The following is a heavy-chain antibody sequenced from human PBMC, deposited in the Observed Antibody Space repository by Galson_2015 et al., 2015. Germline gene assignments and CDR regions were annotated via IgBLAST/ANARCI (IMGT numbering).Heavy chain of an antibody. D-gene: IGHD6-19*01. CDR1: GFIFSDYG. J-gene: IGHJ1*01. CDR3: SKDWGSGWSVALTKGYYQH. Sequence: SLRLSCAASGFIFSDYGMNWVRQAPGKGLEWVALICSDDGDTFYADSVKGRVTISRVNSKNTLYMQMNSLRAEDTAVYYCSKDWGSGWSVALTKGYYQHWGQGTLVTVSS. CDR2: ICSDDGDT. V-gene: IGHV3-30*18.